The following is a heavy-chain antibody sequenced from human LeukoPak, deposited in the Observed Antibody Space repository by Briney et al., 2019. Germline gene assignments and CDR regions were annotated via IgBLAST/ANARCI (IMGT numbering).Heavy chain of an antibody. V-gene: IGHV4-34*01. CDR1: GGSFGGYY. J-gene: IGHJ3*02. Sequence: PSETLSLTCAVYGGSFGGYYWSWIRQPPGKGLEWIGEINHSGSTNYNPSLKSRVTISVDTSKNQFSLKLSSVTAADTAVYYCARSSIAVAGTENAFDIWGQGTMVTVSS. CDR3: ARSSIAVAGTENAFDI. CDR2: INHSGST. D-gene: IGHD6-19*01.